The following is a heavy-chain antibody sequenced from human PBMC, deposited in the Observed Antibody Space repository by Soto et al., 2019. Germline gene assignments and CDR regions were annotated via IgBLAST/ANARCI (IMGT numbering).Heavy chain of an antibody. CDR2: VTATGGTP. CDR3: AKALSETYRVDY. CDR1: GFTFSNYA. D-gene: IGHD1-26*01. V-gene: IGHV3-23*01. Sequence: GGSLRLSCAASGFTFSNYAMTWVRQAPGKGLEWVSSVTATGGTPYYADSVKGRFTISRDNSRNTLYLQISNLRAEDTVFYYCAKALSETYRVDYWGQGTLVTVSS. J-gene: IGHJ4*02.